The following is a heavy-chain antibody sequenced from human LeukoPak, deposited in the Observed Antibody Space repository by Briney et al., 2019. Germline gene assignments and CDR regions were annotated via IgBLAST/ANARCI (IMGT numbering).Heavy chain of an antibody. CDR2: IYHSGST. Sequence: SETLSLTCTVSGYSISSGYYWGWIRQPPGKGLEWIGSIYHSGSTYYNPSLKSRVTISVDTSKNQFSLKLSSVTAADTAVYYCAREVGYYDSSGYSLLLWFDPWGQGTLVTVSS. CDR1: GYSISSGYY. CDR3: AREVGYYDSSGYSLLLWFDP. D-gene: IGHD3-22*01. V-gene: IGHV4-38-2*02. J-gene: IGHJ5*02.